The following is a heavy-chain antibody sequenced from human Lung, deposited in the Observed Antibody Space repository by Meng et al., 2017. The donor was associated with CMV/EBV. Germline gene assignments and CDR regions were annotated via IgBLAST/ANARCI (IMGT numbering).Heavy chain of an antibody. D-gene: IGHD2-2*01. Sequence: GESLKISCAASGFTFSSYAMHWVRQAPGKGLEWVAVISYDGSNKYYADSVKGRFTISRDNSKNTLYLQMNSLRAEDTAVYYCAREMLVVPAATLSYWGQGXLVTVSS. J-gene: IGHJ4*02. CDR1: GFTFSSYA. V-gene: IGHV3-30*04. CDR3: AREMLVVPAATLSY. CDR2: ISYDGSNK.